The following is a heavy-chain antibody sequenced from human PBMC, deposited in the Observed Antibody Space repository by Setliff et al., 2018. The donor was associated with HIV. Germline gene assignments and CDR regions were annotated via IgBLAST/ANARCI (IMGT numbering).Heavy chain of an antibody. CDR2: IYYSGST. CDR1: GYSINSGYY. V-gene: IGHV4-61*01. D-gene: IGHD2-21*02. J-gene: IGHJ4*02. CDR3: ARGAYCGSDCFYYFDY. Sequence: PSETLSLTCTISGYSINSGYYWGWIRQPPGKGLEWIGYIYYSGSTNYNPSLKSRITISVDTSKNQFSLKLSSVTAADTAIYYCARGAYCGSDCFYYFDYWGRGTLVTVSS.